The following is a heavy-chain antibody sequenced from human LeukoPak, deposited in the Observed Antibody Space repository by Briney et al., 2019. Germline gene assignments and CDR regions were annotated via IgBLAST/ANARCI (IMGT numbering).Heavy chain of an antibody. CDR3: ERDSDIVVVPAPGP. D-gene: IGHD2-2*01. CDR1: GYTFTSYG. J-gene: IGHJ5*02. Sequence: ASVKVSCKASGYTFTSYGISWVRQAPGQGLEWMGWISAYNGNTNYAQKLQGRVTMTTDTSTSTAYMELRSLRSDDTAVYYCERDSDIVVVPAPGPWGQGTLVTVSS. CDR2: ISAYNGNT. V-gene: IGHV1-18*01.